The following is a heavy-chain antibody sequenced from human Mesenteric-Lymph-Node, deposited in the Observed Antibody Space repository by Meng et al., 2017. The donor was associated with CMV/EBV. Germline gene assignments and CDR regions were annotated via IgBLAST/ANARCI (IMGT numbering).Heavy chain of an antibody. D-gene: IGHD2-15*01. CDR2: ISSSATTI. V-gene: IGHV3-48*04. CDR3: ARDEGYCRGGSCYPPGYYYGMDV. CDR1: GFTFSSYS. Sequence: GESLKISCAASGFTFSSYSMNWVRQAPGKGLEWVSYISSSATTIYYADSVKGRFTISRDNAKNSLYLQMNSLRAEDTAVYYCARDEGYCRGGSCYPPGYYYGMDVWGQGTTVTVSS. J-gene: IGHJ6*02.